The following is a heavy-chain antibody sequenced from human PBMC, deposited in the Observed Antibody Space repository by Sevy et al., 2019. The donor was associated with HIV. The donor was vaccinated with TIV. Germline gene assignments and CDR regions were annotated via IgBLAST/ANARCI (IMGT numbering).Heavy chain of an antibody. V-gene: IGHV1-18*01. CDR1: GYTFTSYG. CDR2: ISAYNGNT. D-gene: IGHD2-2*01. J-gene: IGHJ4*02. Sequence: ASVKVSCKASGYTFTSYGISWVRQAPGQGLEWMGWISAYNGNTNYAQKLQGRVTMTTDTSTSTAYMELRSLRSDDTAVYYCARAEDIVVVPAANFDYWGQGTLVTVSS. CDR3: ARAEDIVVVPAANFDY.